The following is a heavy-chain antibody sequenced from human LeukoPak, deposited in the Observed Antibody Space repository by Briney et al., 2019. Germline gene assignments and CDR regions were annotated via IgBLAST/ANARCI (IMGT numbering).Heavy chain of an antibody. J-gene: IGHJ6*02. Sequence: GGSLRLSCAASGFTFSSFWMSWVRRAPGKGRVWVANIKQDGREKYYVDSVKGRFTISRENAKNSLYVQMNSLRADDTAVYYSARVLQKLAPYSYYGMDAWGQGTTVTVS. V-gene: IGHV3-7*05. CDR2: IKQDGREK. CDR1: GFTFSSFW. D-gene: IGHD3-10*01. CDR3: ARVLQKLAPYSYYGMDA.